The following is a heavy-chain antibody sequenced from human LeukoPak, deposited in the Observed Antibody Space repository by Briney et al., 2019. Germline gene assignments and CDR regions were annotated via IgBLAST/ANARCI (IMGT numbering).Heavy chain of an antibody. CDR2: TSYSEGT. CDR3: ATADGETFSFDS. V-gene: IGHV4-31*03. J-gene: IGHJ4*02. CDR1: GGSVSRGGYY. D-gene: IGHD3-10*01. Sequence: PSETLSLTCTVSGGSVSRGGYYWKWIRQHPGKGLEWIGFTSYSEGTYYNPSLMSRITISVDISQNQFSLKMRDVTAADTAVYFFATADGETFSFDSWGQGALVAVSS.